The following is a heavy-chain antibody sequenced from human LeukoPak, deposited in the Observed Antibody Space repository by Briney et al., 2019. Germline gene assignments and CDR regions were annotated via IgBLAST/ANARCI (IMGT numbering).Heavy chain of an antibody. Sequence: GGSLRLSCAASGFTFSSYSMNWVRQAPGKGLEWVSSISSSSSYIYYADSVKGRFTISRDNAKNSLYLQMNSLRAEDTAVYYCAKGRRAVGAISYFDYWGQGTLVTVSS. D-gene: IGHD1-26*01. V-gene: IGHV3-21*01. CDR1: GFTFSSYS. CDR2: ISSSSSYI. J-gene: IGHJ4*02. CDR3: AKGRRAVGAISYFDY.